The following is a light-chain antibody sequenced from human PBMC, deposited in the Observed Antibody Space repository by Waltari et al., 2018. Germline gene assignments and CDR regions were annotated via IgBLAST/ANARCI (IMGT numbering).Light chain of an antibody. V-gene: IGKV3-20*01. CDR2: GSS. CDR3: HQYAGSPQT. CDR1: QIFHRDY. Sequence: EIVLTQSPGTLSLSPGQRATLSCRASQIFHRDYLAWYQHRPGQPPRLLIYGSSTRATGIPDRFSGSGSGTDFTLTISRLEPEDFAMYYCHQYAGSPQTFGPGTKVEIK. J-gene: IGKJ1*01.